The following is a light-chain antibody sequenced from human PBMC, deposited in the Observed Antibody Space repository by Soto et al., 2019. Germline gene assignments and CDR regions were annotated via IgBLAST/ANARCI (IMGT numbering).Light chain of an antibody. J-gene: IGKJ5*01. CDR2: GAS. CDR1: QSVDNY. CDR3: QQYGSSPST. Sequence: EIVLTQSPATLSLSPGERATLSCRASQSVDNYLAWYQQKPGQAPRLLIYGASSRATGIPDRFSGSGSGTDFTLTISRLEPEDFAVYYCQQYGSSPSTFGQGTRLESK. V-gene: IGKV3-20*01.